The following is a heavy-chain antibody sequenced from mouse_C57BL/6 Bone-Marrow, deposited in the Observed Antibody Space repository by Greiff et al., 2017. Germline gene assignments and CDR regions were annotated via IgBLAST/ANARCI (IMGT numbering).Heavy chain of an antibody. D-gene: IGHD1-1*01. CDR3: ARYGLLRWKYFDV. CDR1: GYSITSAY. V-gene: IGHV3-8*01. J-gene: IGHJ1*03. Sequence: DVKLQESGPGLAKPSQTLSLTCSVTGYSITSAYWNWIRKFPGNKLEYMGYISYSGSTYYNPSLKSRISITRDTSKNQYYLQLNSVTTEDTATYYCARYGLLRWKYFDVWGTGTTVTVSS. CDR2: ISYSGST.